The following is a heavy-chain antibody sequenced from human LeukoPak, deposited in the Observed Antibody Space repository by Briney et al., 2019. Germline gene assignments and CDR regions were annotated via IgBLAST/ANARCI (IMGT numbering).Heavy chain of an antibody. CDR3: ARETTIRGGVPVAGPQSYIYYLDV. Sequence: PSETLSLTCTVSGYSIRNGYNWGWIRLFPGRGLEWLGSIYQSGSTYDNPSLKSRVTLSIDTSKNQFSLKLTSVTAADTAVYYCARETTIRGGVPVAGPQSYIYYLDVWGKGTTVTISS. J-gene: IGHJ6*03. CDR2: IYQSGST. V-gene: IGHV4-38-2*02. D-gene: IGHD6-19*01. CDR1: GYSIRNGYN.